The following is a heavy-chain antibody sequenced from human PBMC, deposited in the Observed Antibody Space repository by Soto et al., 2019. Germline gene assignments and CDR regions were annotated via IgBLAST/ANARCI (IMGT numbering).Heavy chain of an antibody. CDR1: GFTFSSYA. V-gene: IGHV3-30-3*01. D-gene: IGHD2-15*01. CDR3: AASPASIVVVVADTFDY. CDR2: ISYDGSNK. J-gene: IGHJ4*02. Sequence: GSLRLSCAASGFTFSSYAMHWVRQAPCKGLEWVAVISYDGSNKYYADSVKGRFTISRDNSKNTLYLQMNSLRAEDTAVYYCAASPASIVVVVADTFDYWGQGTLVTVSS.